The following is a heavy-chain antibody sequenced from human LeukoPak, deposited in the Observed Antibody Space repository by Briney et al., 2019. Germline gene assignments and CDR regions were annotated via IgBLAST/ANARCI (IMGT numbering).Heavy chain of an antibody. CDR2: IYSGGST. V-gene: IGHV3-66*02. D-gene: IGHD6-13*01. J-gene: IGHJ4*02. CDR3: AFGIAAAGPYFDY. Sequence: GGSLRLSCAASEFSVGSNYMTWVRQAPGKGLEWVSLIYSGGSTYYADSVKGRFTISRDNSKNTLYLQMNSLRAEDTAVYYCAFGIAAAGPYFDYWGQGTLVTVSS. CDR1: EFSVGSNY.